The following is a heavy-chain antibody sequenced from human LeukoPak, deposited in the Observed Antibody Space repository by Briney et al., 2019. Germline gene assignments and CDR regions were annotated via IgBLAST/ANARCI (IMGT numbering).Heavy chain of an antibody. D-gene: IGHD2-15*01. CDR1: GGTFSSYA. J-gene: IGHJ5*02. CDR3: AREPVVVVAAIGAGYNWFDP. Sequence: GASVKVSCKASGGTFSSYAISWVRQAPGQGLEWMGRIIPILGIANYAQKCQGRVTITADKSTSTAYMELSSLRSEDTAVYYCAREPVVVVAAIGAGYNWFDPWGQGTLVTVSS. V-gene: IGHV1-69*04. CDR2: IIPILGIA.